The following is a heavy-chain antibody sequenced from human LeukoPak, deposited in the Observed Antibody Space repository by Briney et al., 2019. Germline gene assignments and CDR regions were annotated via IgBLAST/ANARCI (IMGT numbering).Heavy chain of an antibody. CDR3: ASGSSLDGSSGWPTHYY. J-gene: IGHJ4*02. CDR1: GYTFTGCY. Sequence: ASVKVSCKASGYTFTGCYMHWVRQAPGQGLEWMGWINPNSGGTHYAQKFQGRVTMTRDTSISTAYMELSSLRSDDMALYYCASGSSLDGSSGWPTHYYWGQGALVTVSS. V-gene: IGHV1-2*02. D-gene: IGHD6-19*01. CDR2: INPNSGGT.